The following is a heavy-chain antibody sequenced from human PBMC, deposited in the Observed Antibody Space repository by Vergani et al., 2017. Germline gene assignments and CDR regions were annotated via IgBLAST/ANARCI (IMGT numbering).Heavy chain of an antibody. D-gene: IGHD6-6*01. Sequence: EVQLVESGGGLVQPGGSLRLSCAASGFTFSSYWMSWVRQAPGKGLEWVANIKQEGSEKYFVDSVEGRFTISRDNAKNSLYLQMNSLRAEDTAVYYCARAVGYSSSSWGLLYYYYGMDVWGQGTTVTVSS. J-gene: IGHJ6*02. V-gene: IGHV3-7*01. CDR2: IKQEGSEK. CDR1: GFTFSSYW. CDR3: ARAVGYSSSSWGLLYYYYGMDV.